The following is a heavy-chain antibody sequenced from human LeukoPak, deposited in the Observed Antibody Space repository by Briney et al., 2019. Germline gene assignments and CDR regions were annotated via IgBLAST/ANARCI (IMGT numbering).Heavy chain of an antibody. CDR3: AELGITMIGGV. D-gene: IGHD3-10*02. Sequence: GGSLRLSCAASGFTFSRHSINWVRQAPGKGLEWVSSISSSSSYIYYADSVKGRFTISRDNAKNSLYLQMNSLGAEDTAVYYCAELGITMIGGVWGKGTTVTISS. V-gene: IGHV3-21*01. CDR1: GFTFSRHS. J-gene: IGHJ6*04. CDR2: ISSSSSYI.